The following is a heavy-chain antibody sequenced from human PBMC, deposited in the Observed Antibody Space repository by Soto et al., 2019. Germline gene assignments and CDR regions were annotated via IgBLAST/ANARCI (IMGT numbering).Heavy chain of an antibody. CDR1: GGSISSYY. CDR3: ARHTYYYDSSGYPYYYYGMDV. J-gene: IGHJ6*02. CDR2: IYYSGST. D-gene: IGHD3-22*01. Sequence: PSETLSLTCTVSGGSISSYYWSWIRQPPGKGLEWFGYIYYSGSTNYNPSLKSRVTISVDTSKNQFSLKLSSVTAADTAVYYCARHTYYYDSSGYPYYYYGMDVWGQGTTVTVSS. V-gene: IGHV4-59*08.